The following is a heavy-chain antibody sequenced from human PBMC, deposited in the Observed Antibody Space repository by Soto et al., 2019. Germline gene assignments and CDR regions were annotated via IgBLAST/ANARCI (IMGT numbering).Heavy chain of an antibody. CDR2: IYWDDDK. Sequence: QITLKESGPTLVTPTQTLTLTCTFSGFSLTTSGVGVGWIRQPPGKALEWLALIYWDDDKRYSPSLKSRLTITKDTSKTQVVLTMTNMDPVDTATSYCAHISLVAAGIDYWGQGTLVTVSS. CDR3: AHISLVAAGIDY. CDR1: GFSLTTSGVG. V-gene: IGHV2-5*02. J-gene: IGHJ4*02. D-gene: IGHD6-13*01.